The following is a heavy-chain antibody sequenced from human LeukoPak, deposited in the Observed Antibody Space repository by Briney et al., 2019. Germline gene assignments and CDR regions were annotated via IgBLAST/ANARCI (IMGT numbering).Heavy chain of an antibody. J-gene: IGHJ4*02. CDR2: ISSSGNTI. CDR1: GFTFSSYS. Sequence: PGGSLRLSCAASGFTFSSYSMNWVRQAPGKGLEWVSYISSSGNTIYYADSVKGRFTISRDNAKNSLYLQMNSLRAEDTAVYYCARDEGRATNLIDYWGQGTLVTVSS. D-gene: IGHD1-26*01. V-gene: IGHV3-48*04. CDR3: ARDEGRATNLIDY.